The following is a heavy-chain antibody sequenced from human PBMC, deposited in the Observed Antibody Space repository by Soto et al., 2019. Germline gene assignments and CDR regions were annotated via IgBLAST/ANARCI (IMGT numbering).Heavy chain of an antibody. J-gene: IGHJ6*02. CDR1: GYTFADTW. D-gene: IGHD3-10*01. CDR3: AKERGSDYFGMDV. V-gene: IGHV5-51*01. Sequence: RGESLKISCKGSGYTFADTWINWVRQVPGKGLEWLGIIYPGHSETRYSPAFHGQFTLSADTSINTVYLQWNRLTASDTATYYCAKERGSDYFGMDVWGQGTTVTVS. CDR2: IYPGHSET.